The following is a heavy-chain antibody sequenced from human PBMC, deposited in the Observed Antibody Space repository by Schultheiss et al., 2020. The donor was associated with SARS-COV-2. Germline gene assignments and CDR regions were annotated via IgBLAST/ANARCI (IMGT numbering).Heavy chain of an antibody. CDR1: GGSISSGDYY. CDR2: IYHSGST. Sequence: SETLSLTCTVSGGSISSGDYYWSWVRQPPGKGLEWIGEIYHSGSTNYNPSLKSRVTISVDKSKNQFSLKLSSVTAADTAVYYCARAATIEGFDYWGQGTLVTVSS. V-gene: IGHV4-4*02. D-gene: IGHD5-24*01. CDR3: ARAATIEGFDY. J-gene: IGHJ4*02.